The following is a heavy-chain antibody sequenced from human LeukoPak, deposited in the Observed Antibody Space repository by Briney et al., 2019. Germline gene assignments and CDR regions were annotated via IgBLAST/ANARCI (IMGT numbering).Heavy chain of an antibody. CDR2: IIPIFGTA. D-gene: IGHD3-16*01. Sequence: SVKVSCKASGGTFISYAISWVRQAPGQGLEWMGRIIPIFGTANYAQKFQGRVTITTDESTSTAYMELSSLRSEDTAVYYCAREGGGSYLTRDFDYWGQGTLVTVSS. V-gene: IGHV1-69*05. CDR3: AREGGGSYLTRDFDY. CDR1: GGTFISYA. J-gene: IGHJ4*02.